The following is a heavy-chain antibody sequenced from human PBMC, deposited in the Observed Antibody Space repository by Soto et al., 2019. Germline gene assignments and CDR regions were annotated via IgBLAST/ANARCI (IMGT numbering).Heavy chain of an antibody. CDR3: ARDLEYYDILTGYSRSGMDV. Sequence: GSLRLSCAASGFTVSSNYMSWVRQAPGKGLEWVSVIYSGGSTYYADSVKGRFTISRDNSKNTLYLQMNSLRAEDTAVYYCARDLEYYDILTGYSRSGMDVWGQGTTVTVSS. CDR1: GFTVSSNY. CDR2: IYSGGST. V-gene: IGHV3-66*01. J-gene: IGHJ6*02. D-gene: IGHD3-9*01.